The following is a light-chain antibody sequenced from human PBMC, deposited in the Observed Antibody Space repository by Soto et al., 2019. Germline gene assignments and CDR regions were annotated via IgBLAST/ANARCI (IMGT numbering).Light chain of an antibody. Sequence: QSALTQPPSASGSPGQSVTISCTGTSSDVGTYNYVSWYQQHPGEAPKLLISEVSKRPSGVPDRFSGSKSGNTASLTVSGLQAEDEADYYCTSYAGSDNWVFGGGTKLTVL. CDR3: TSYAGSDNWV. CDR1: SSDVGTYNY. J-gene: IGLJ3*02. CDR2: EVS. V-gene: IGLV2-8*01.